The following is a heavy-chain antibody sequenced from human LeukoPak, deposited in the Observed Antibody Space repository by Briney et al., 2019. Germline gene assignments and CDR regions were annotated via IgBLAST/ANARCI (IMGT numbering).Heavy chain of an antibody. Sequence: GASVKVSCKASGGTFSSYAISWVRQAPGQGLEWMGGIIPIFGTANYAQKFQGRVTITTDESTSTAYMELSSLRSEDTAVYYCARGRGGSYYRARYYYYYMDVWGKGTTVTVSS. CDR1: GGTFSSYA. J-gene: IGHJ6*03. V-gene: IGHV1-69*05. CDR3: ARGRGGSYYRARYYYYYMDV. D-gene: IGHD1-26*01. CDR2: IIPIFGTA.